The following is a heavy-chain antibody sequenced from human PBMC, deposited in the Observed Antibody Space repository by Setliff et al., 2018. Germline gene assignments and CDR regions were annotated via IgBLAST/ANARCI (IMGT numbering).Heavy chain of an antibody. CDR3: ARDCRVGWVFTYGMDV. J-gene: IGHJ6*02. V-gene: IGHV1-18*04. D-gene: IGHD6-13*01. Sequence: ASVKVSCKASGYTLTNYYMHWVRQAPGQGLEWMGSISGYTGEANYAQKFQARVTMTADTSTKTVYMELRSLTSDDTAVYYCARDCRVGWVFTYGMDVWGQGTLVTVSS. CDR2: ISGYTGEA. CDR1: GYTLTNYY.